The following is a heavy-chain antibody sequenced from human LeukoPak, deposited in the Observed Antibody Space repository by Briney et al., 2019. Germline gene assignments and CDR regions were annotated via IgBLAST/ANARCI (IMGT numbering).Heavy chain of an antibody. CDR2: VYYSGST. J-gene: IGHJ4*02. D-gene: IGHD1-1*01. CDR1: GFTFSSYG. V-gene: IGHV4-31*02. Sequence: LRLSCAASGFTFSSYGMSWVRQAPGKGLEWIGSVYYSGSTNYSPSLQGRVIISLDTSRNQFSLKLSSVTAADTAVYYCASGDNDPLFDYWGQGALVTVSS. CDR3: ASGDNDPLFDY.